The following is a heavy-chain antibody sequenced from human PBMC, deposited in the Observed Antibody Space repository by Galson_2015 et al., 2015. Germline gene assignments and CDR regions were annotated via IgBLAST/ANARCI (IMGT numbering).Heavy chain of an antibody. J-gene: IGHJ2*01. D-gene: IGHD3-3*01. Sequence: SLRLSCAASGFTVSDSAMNWVRQASGKGLEWVGRIRTRATAYATAYAASVNGRFTIFRDDSKNTAYLQMNSLKIEDTAVYYCARRNYDYTTDEYTWYFDLWGRGTLVTVSS. V-gene: IGHV3-73*01. CDR1: GFTVSDSA. CDR2: IRTRATAYAT. CDR3: ARRNYDYTTDEYTWYFDL.